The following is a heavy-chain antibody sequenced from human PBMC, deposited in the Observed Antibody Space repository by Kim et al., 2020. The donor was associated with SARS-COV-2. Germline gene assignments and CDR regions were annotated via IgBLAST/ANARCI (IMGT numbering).Heavy chain of an antibody. V-gene: IGHV1-8*01. J-gene: IGHJ5*02. D-gene: IGHD3-9*01. CDR1: GYTFTSYD. CDR3: ARVSRKRVLRYFDRQNWFDP. Sequence: ASVKVSCKASGYTFTSYDINWVRQATGQGLEWMGWMNPNSGNTGYAQKFQGRVTMTRNTSISTAYMELSSLRSEDTAVYYCARVSRKRVLRYFDRQNWFDPWGQGTLVTVSS. CDR2: MNPNSGNT.